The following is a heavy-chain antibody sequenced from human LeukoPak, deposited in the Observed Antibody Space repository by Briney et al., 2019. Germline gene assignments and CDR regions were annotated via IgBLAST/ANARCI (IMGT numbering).Heavy chain of an antibody. CDR3: ATIPSGTAVAGPNSPAEYFQH. CDR2: INHSGST. J-gene: IGHJ1*01. CDR1: GGSFSGYY. Sequence: SETLSLTCAVYGGSFSGYYWSWIRQPPGKGLEWIGEINHSGSTNYNPSLKSRVTISVDTSKNQFSLKLSSVTAADTAVYYCATIPSGTAVAGPNSPAEYFQHWGQGTLVTVSS. D-gene: IGHD6-19*01. V-gene: IGHV4-34*01.